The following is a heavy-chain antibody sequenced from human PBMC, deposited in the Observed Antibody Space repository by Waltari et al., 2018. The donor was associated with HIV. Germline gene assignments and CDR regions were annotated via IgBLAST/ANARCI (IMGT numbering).Heavy chain of an antibody. J-gene: IGHJ1*01. CDR3: ARGEDVTLTHLTPGFRLQF. D-gene: IGHD1-26*01. V-gene: IGHV1-2*02. Sequence: LVQSASEVREPGASVTLSCKASGDTFTTYYLYWLRQAPGQGLELRGAIKPASVDRTDAHTFQVRVTMTKDTASASPYMELTRLTSADTATYFCARGEDVTLTHLTPGFRLQFWGQGSLVVVSS. CDR1: GDTFTTYY. CDR2: IKPASVDR.